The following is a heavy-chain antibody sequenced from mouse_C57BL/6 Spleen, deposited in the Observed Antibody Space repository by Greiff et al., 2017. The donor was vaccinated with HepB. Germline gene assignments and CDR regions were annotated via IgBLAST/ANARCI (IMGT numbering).Heavy chain of an antibody. CDR3: ARGVTDYYAMDY. CDR2: IVSNSGGT. J-gene: IGHJ4*01. D-gene: IGHD2-13*01. V-gene: IGHV1-72*01. CDR1: VYTFSSFW. Sequence: QVQLLQPGAELVMPGASVKLSCKASVYTFSSFWMLWVKPRPGRGLVWIGRIVSNSGGTKFNEKFKSKVTLTVDKPSSTAYMQLSSLTSEDAADYYCARGVTDYYAMDYWGQGASVTVTS.